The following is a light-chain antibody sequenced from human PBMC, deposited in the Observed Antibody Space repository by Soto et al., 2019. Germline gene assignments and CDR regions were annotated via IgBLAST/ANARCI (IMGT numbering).Light chain of an antibody. J-gene: IGLJ1*01. Sequence: QSVLTQPASVSGSPGQSITISCTGTSSDVGSYNLVSWYQQHPGKAPKLVIYEGIKRPSGVSNRFSGSKSGNTASLTISGLQAEDEADYYCCSYAGSSTFYVFGTGTKVTVL. CDR2: EGI. V-gene: IGLV2-23*01. CDR3: CSYAGSSTFYV. CDR1: SSDVGSYNL.